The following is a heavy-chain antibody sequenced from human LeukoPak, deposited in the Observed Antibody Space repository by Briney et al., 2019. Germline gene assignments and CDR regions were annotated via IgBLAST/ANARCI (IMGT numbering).Heavy chain of an antibody. Sequence: GGSLRLSCAASGFTVSSNYMSWVRQAPGKGLEWVSVIYSGGSTYYADSVKGRFTISRDNSKNTLYLQMNSLRAEDTAVYYCARENRSSGWPHDAFDIWGQGTMVTVSS. CDR1: GFTVSSNY. V-gene: IGHV3-53*01. J-gene: IGHJ3*02. D-gene: IGHD6-19*01. CDR2: IYSGGST. CDR3: ARENRSSGWPHDAFDI.